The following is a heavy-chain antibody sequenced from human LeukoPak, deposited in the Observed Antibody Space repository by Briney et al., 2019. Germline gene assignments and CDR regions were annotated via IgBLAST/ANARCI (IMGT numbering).Heavy chain of an antibody. Sequence: ASVEVSCKASGYTFTGYYMHWVRQAPGQGLEWMGWINPNSGGTNYAQKFQGRVTMTRDTSISTAYMELSRLRSDDTAVYYCARDRYYDSSGYYFDYWGQGTLVTVSS. D-gene: IGHD3-22*01. CDR3: ARDRYYDSSGYYFDY. CDR1: GYTFTGYY. V-gene: IGHV1-2*02. CDR2: INPNSGGT. J-gene: IGHJ4*02.